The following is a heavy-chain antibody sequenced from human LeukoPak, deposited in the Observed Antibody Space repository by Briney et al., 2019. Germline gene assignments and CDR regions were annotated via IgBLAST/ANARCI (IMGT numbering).Heavy chain of an antibody. CDR1: GFNFNYYY. Sequence: GGSLRLSCAASGFNFNYYYMSWIRQAPGKGLEWLSYINTGGTNTHYADSVKGRFTISRDNAKKSLYLEMNNLRAEDTAVYYCATGGAGFDTWGQGVLVTVSS. CDR3: ATGGAGFDT. J-gene: IGHJ5*02. CDR2: INTGGTNT. V-gene: IGHV3-11*01. D-gene: IGHD5-12*01.